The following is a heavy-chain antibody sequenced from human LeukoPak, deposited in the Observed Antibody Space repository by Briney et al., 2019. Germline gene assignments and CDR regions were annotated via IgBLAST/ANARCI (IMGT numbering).Heavy chain of an antibody. V-gene: IGHV1-8*01. Sequence: ASVKVSCKASGYTFTSYDINWVRQATGQGLEWMGWMNPNSGNTGYAQKFQGRVTITADKSTSTAYMELSSLRSEDTAVYYCAREPTPRGWSSLGWFDPWGQGTLVTVSS. D-gene: IGHD6-19*01. CDR3: AREPTPRGWSSLGWFDP. J-gene: IGHJ5*02. CDR1: GYTFTSYD. CDR2: MNPNSGNT.